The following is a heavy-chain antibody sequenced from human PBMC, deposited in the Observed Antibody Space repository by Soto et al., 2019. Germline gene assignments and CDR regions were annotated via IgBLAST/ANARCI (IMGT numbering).Heavy chain of an antibody. CDR3: AKSSRPRITIFGVVIHASDYYYYGMDV. D-gene: IGHD3-3*01. CDR1: GYTFTSDY. Sequence: ASVKVSCKAFGYTFTSDYMHWVRQAPGQGLEWMGIINPSGGSTSYAQKFQGRVTMTRDTSTSTVYMELSSLRSEDTAVYYCAKSSRPRITIFGVVIHASDYYYYGMDVWGQGTTVTVSS. CDR2: INPSGGST. J-gene: IGHJ6*02. V-gene: IGHV1-46*01.